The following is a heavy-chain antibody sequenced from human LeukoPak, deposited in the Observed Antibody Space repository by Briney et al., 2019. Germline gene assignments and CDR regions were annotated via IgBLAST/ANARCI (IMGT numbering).Heavy chain of an antibody. CDR1: GGSISSGDYY. V-gene: IGHV4-30-4*01. D-gene: IGHD6-13*01. J-gene: IGHJ5*02. Sequence: SETLSLTCTVSGGSISSGDYYWSWIRQPPGKGLEWIGYIYYSGSACYNPSLKSRVTISVDTSKNQFSLKLSSVTAADTAAYYCARVDLYSSTWRASNWFDPWGQGTLVTVSS. CDR3: ARVDLYSSTWRASNWFDP. CDR2: IYYSGSA.